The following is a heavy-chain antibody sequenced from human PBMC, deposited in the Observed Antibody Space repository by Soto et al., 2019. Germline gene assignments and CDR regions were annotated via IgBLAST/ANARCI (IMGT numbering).Heavy chain of an antibody. CDR1: GGSFSGYY. CDR3: ARGQGTGGFDY. J-gene: IGHJ4*02. V-gene: IGHV4-34*01. D-gene: IGHD1-1*01. Sequence: SETLSLTCAVYGGSFSGYYWSWIRQPPGKGLEWIGEINHSGSTNYNPSLKSRVTISVDTSKNQFSLKLSPVTAADTAVYYCARGQGTGGFDYWGQGTLVTVSS. CDR2: INHSGST.